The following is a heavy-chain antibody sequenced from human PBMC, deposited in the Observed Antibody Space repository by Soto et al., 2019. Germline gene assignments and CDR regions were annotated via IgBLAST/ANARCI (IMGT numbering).Heavy chain of an antibody. V-gene: IGHV3-30*09. D-gene: IGHD3-10*01. CDR1: QFTFTTYA. CDR3: ARDRDMDV. J-gene: IGHJ6*02. Sequence: GGSLRLSCAASQFTFTTYAMHWVRQAPGKGLEWVAVISYDGSDKYYADSVKGRFAISRDNSKNTLYLQMNSLRAEDTAVYYCARDRDMDVWGQGIMVTVSS. CDR2: ISYDGSDK.